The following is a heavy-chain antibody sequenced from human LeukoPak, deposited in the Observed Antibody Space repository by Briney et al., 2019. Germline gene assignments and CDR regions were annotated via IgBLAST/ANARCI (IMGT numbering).Heavy chain of an antibody. V-gene: IGHV4-39*01. Sequence: SETLSLTCTVSGGSITTSSYYWGWIRQPPGKGLEWIGIIYYSGSTYYNPSLKGRVTISVDTSKSQFSLKLSSVTAADTAVYYCARAFRARYFDLWGRGTLVTVSS. CDR3: ARAFRARYFDL. CDR2: IYYSGST. D-gene: IGHD2/OR15-2a*01. J-gene: IGHJ2*01. CDR1: GGSITTSSYY.